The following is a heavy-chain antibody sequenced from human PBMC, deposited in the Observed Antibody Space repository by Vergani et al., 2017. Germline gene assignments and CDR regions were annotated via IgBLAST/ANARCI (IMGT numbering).Heavy chain of an antibody. CDR3: ARDYRSVAGPVYYMDV. CDR1: GFTFSRHW. J-gene: IGHJ6*03. V-gene: IGHV3-33*08. CDR2: IWYDGSNK. Sequence: VQLVESGGGLVQPGGSLRLSCAASGFTFSRHWMHWVRQAPGKGLEWVAIIWYDGSNKNYADSVKGRFTISRDNSKNTLYLQMNSLRVEDTAVYYCARDYRSVAGPVYYMDVWGKGTTVTVSS. D-gene: IGHD6-19*01.